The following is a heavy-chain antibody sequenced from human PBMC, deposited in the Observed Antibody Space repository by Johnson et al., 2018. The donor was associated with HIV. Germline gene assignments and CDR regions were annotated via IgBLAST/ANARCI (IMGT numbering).Heavy chain of an antibody. CDR2: IGTAGDT. V-gene: IGHV3-13*01. Sequence: VQLVESGGGVVQAGRSLRLSCAASGFTFSSYAMHWVRQATGKGLEWVSAIGTAGDTYYADSVKGRFTVSRDNSKNTLYLQINSLRPEDTAVYYCARLPSGYSRDDLDIWGQGTMVTVSS. CDR1: GFTFSSYA. CDR3: ARLPSGYSRDDLDI. D-gene: IGHD5-18*01. J-gene: IGHJ3*02.